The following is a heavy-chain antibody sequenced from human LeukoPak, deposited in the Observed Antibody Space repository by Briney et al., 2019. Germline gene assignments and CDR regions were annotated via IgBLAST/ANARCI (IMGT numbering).Heavy chain of an antibody. J-gene: IGHJ4*02. V-gene: IGHV1-2*02. CDR1: GYTLTRYY. Sequence: ASVKVSCKASGYTLTRYYMHWVRQAPGQRLEGMGWINPISGGTNNAQKFQGGVTMTRDTSISTAYMELSRLRSDDTAVYYCARPPQASSGWSDPFDYWGQGTLVAVSS. CDR3: ARPPQASSGWSDPFDY. CDR2: INPISGGT. D-gene: IGHD6-19*01.